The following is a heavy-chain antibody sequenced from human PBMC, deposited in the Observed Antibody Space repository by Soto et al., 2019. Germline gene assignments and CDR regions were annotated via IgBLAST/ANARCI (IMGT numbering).Heavy chain of an antibody. V-gene: IGHV3-23*01. CDR3: AKNLGYCSGGSCDGFDP. CDR2: ISGSGGST. D-gene: IGHD2-15*01. J-gene: IGHJ5*02. CDR1: GFTFSSYA. Sequence: EVQLLESGGGLVQPGGSLRLSCAASGFTFSSYAMSWVRQAPGTGLYCVSAISGSGGSTYYADSVKGRFTISRDNSKHTLYLQMNSLRAEDTAVYYCAKNLGYCSGGSCDGFDPWGQGTLVTVSS.